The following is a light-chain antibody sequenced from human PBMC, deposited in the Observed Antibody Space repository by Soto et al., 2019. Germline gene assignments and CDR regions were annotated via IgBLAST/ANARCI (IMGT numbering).Light chain of an antibody. V-gene: IGKV1-5*01. CDR3: QQYNSFWT. Sequence: DIQMTQSPSTLYASVGDRVTFTCRASQSISTWLAWYQQKPGKAPKLLIYDVSSLKSGVPSRFSGSGSGTEFTLTISGLHPDDSATYYCQQYNSFWTFGQGTKVEIK. CDR2: DVS. J-gene: IGKJ1*01. CDR1: QSISTW.